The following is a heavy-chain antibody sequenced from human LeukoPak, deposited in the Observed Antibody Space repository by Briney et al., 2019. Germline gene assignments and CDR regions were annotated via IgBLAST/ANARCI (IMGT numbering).Heavy chain of an antibody. D-gene: IGHD6-13*01. Sequence: SETLSLTCAVSGGSISSGGYSWSWIRQPPGKGLEWIGYINHSGSTYYNPSLKSRVTMSVDRSKNQFSLKLSSVTAADTAVYYCACSSSWRLLAFDYWGQGTLVTVSS. CDR1: GGSISSGGYS. CDR3: ACSSSWRLLAFDY. V-gene: IGHV4-30-2*01. CDR2: INHSGST. J-gene: IGHJ4*02.